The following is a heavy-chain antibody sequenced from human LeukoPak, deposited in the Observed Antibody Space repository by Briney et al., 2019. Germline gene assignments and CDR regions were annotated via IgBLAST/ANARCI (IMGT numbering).Heavy chain of an antibody. CDR2: ISGSGGST. CDR3: AKDTVHDFWSCTPWFDP. CDR1: GFTFSSYA. Sequence: GGSLRLSCAASGFTFSSYAMSWVRQAPGKGLEWVSAISGSGGSTYYADSVKGQFTISRDNSKNTLYLQMNSLRAEDTAVYYCAKDTVHDFWSCTPWFDPWGQGTLVTVSS. J-gene: IGHJ5*02. D-gene: IGHD3-3*01. V-gene: IGHV3-23*01.